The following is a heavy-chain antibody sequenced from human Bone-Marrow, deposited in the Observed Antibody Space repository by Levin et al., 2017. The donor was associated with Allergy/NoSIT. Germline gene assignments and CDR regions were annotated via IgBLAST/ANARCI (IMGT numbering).Heavy chain of an antibody. CDR3: ARGASISGLPGDAFDI. Sequence: GGSLRLSCAASGFTFSSYWMHWVRQGPEKGLVWVSRVKSDGSSTNYADSVQGRFTISRDNAKNTLYLQMNSLRGEDTAVYYCARGASISGLPGDAFDIWGQGTMVTVSS. CDR1: GFTFSSYW. D-gene: IGHD1-20*01. J-gene: IGHJ3*02. CDR2: VKSDGSST. V-gene: IGHV3-74*01.